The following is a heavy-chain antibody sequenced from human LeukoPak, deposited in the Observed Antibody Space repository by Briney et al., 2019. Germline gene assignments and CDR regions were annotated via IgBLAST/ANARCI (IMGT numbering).Heavy chain of an antibody. J-gene: IGHJ5*02. CDR1: GGSFSGYY. V-gene: IGHV4-34*01. CDR3: AGTSNWFDP. CDR2: INHSGST. Sequence: SSETLSLTCAVYGGSFSGYYWSWIRQPPGKGLEWIGEINHSGSTNYNPSLKSRVTISVDTSKNQFSLKLSSVTAADTAVYYCAGTSNWFDPWGQGTLVTVSS.